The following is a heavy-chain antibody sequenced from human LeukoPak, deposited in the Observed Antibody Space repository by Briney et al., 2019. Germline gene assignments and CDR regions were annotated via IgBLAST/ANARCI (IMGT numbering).Heavy chain of an antibody. Sequence: QSGGSLRLSCAAPGFTFSSYGMHWVRQAPGKGLEWVSTITKSGDQTHYADSVRGLFTISRDIFKHTLYLQMNSLRAEDTAVYHCVKSAGKDGYRDVFDLWGQGTVVTVSS. D-gene: IGHD5-24*01. CDR2: ITKSGDQT. CDR1: GFTFSSYG. V-gene: IGHV3-NL1*01. CDR3: VKSAGKDGYRDVFDL. J-gene: IGHJ3*01.